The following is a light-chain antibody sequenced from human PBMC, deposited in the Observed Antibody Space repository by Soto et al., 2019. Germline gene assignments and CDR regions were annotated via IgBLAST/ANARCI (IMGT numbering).Light chain of an antibody. J-gene: IGKJ2*01. CDR3: QQFDSLPPYT. CDR2: DAS. V-gene: IGKV1-33*01. Sequence: DIQLTQSPPSLSASEGDRVTITCQASHDIKNYLNWYQQKPGKAPKLLIYDASNLETGVPSRFIGSGAGTDFTFTIGSRQPEDVATYYCQQFDSLPPYTFGQGTKVEIK. CDR1: HDIKNY.